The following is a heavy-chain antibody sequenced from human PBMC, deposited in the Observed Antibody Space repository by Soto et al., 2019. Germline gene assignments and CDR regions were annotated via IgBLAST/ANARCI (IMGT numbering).Heavy chain of an antibody. CDR1: GGTFSSYA. Sequence: SVKVSCEASGGTFSSYAISWVRQAPVQGLEWMGGIIPIFGTANYAQKFQGRVTITADESTSTAYMELSSLRSEDTAVYYCANRAVALRSYYFDYWGQGTLVTVSS. J-gene: IGHJ4*02. D-gene: IGHD2-15*01. V-gene: IGHV1-69*01. CDR2: IIPIFGTA. CDR3: ANRAVALRSYYFDY.